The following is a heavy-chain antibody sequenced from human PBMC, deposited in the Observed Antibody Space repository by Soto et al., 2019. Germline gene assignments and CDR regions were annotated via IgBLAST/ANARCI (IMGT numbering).Heavy chain of an antibody. CDR2: VAPEDPKT. D-gene: IGHD3-16*01. J-gene: IGHJ4*02. CDR1: GYTFTDYY. Sequence: EVQLVQSGAEVKKPGTTVKISCKVSGYTFTDYYVHWVQQAPGKGLEWMGLVAPEDPKTMYAEKFQGRVTITADTSTATAFLELSSLRSEDTAVYYCATSFTSIFNKFDHWGQGTLVTVSS. CDR3: ATSFTSIFNKFDH. V-gene: IGHV1-69-2*01.